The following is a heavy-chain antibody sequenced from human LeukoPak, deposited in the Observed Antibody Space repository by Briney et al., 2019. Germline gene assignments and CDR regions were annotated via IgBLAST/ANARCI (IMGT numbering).Heavy chain of an antibody. V-gene: IGHV3-7*03. J-gene: IGHJ4*02. Sequence: GGSLRLSCAASGFTFSNYWVTWVRQAPGKGLEWVANINKDGSEKNYVDSVKGRFTISRDNAKNSLYLQINSLRADDTAVYYCARYQVAIDYWGQGTLVTVSA. D-gene: IGHD2-2*01. CDR2: INKDGSEK. CDR3: ARYQVAIDY. CDR1: GFTFSNYW.